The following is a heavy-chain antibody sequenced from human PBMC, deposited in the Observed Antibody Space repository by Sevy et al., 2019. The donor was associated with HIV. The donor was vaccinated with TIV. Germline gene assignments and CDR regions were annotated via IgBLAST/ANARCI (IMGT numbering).Heavy chain of an antibody. D-gene: IGHD3-10*01. Sequence: GGSLRLSCAASGFNFSPYGMHWVRQAPGKGLEWVSFIGYDGNKIFYADSVRGRFTVSRVNSKNTLYLQMNSLSTEDTTVYYCVKDPHYDFFDYWGQGILVTVSS. CDR1: GFNFSPYG. V-gene: IGHV3-30*02. J-gene: IGHJ4*02. CDR2: IGYDGNKI. CDR3: VKDPHYDFFDY.